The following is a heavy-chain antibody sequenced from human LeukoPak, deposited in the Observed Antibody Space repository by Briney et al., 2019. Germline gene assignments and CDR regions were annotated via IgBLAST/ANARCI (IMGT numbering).Heavy chain of an antibody. CDR2: INAGNGNT. CDR1: GYTFSTYA. J-gene: IGHJ4*02. Sequence: ASVKVSCKASGYTFSTYAMHWVRQAPGQRLEWMGWINAGNGNTKYSQKFQGRVTITRDTSASTAYMELSSLRSEDTAVYYCARDCSSISCQPWGQGTLVTVSS. D-gene: IGHD2-2*01. CDR3: ARDCSSISCQP. V-gene: IGHV1-3*01.